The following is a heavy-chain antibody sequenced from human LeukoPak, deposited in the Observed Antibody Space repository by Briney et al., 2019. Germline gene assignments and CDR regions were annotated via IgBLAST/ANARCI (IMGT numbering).Heavy chain of an antibody. CDR2: IYYSGST. CDR3: ARIFNSSGWYIDY. V-gene: IGHV4-59*01. J-gene: IGHJ4*02. Sequence: ASETLSLTCTVSGGSISSYYWSWIRQPPGKGLEWIGYIYYSGSTNYNPSLKSRVTISVDTSKNQFSLKLSSVTATDTAVYYCARIFNSSGWYIDYWGQGTLVTVSS. D-gene: IGHD6-19*01. CDR1: GGSISSYY.